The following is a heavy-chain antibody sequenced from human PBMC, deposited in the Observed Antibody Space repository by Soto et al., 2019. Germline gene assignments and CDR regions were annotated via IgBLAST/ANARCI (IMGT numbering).Heavy chain of an antibody. J-gene: IGHJ4*02. Sequence: QVQLVQSGAEEKKPGASVKVSCKASGYTFISYAMYWVRQAPGQRLEWMGWINAGNGNTKYSQKFRGRVTITRDTSASTAYMELSSLRSEDTAVYYCARDFNYGSGDYWGQGTLVTVSS. CDR1: GYTFISYA. CDR3: ARDFNYGSGDY. V-gene: IGHV1-3*05. CDR2: INAGNGNT. D-gene: IGHD3-10*01.